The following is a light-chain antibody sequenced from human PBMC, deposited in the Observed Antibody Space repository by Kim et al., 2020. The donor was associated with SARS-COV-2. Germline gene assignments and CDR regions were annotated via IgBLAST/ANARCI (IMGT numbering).Light chain of an antibody. V-gene: IGKV3-20*01. CDR1: QSVNSGY. CDR2: GAS. CDR3: QQYGSSPPYT. Sequence: SPGERASLSCRASQSVNSGYLAWYQQKPGQAPRLLMYGASNRATGIPDRFSGSGSETEFTLTISRLEPEDFAVYYCQQYGSSPPYTFGQGTKLEI. J-gene: IGKJ2*01.